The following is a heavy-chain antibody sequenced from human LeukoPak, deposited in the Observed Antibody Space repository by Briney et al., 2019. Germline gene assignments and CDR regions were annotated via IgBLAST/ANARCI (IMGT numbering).Heavy chain of an antibody. D-gene: IGHD6-13*01. V-gene: IGHV4-59*01. CDR3: ARLAAAGSGNWFDP. CDR2: IYYSGST. J-gene: IGHJ5*02. CDR1: GGSISSYY. Sequence: PSETLSLTCTVSGGSISSYYWSWIRQPPGKGLEGIGYIYYSGSTNYNPSLKSRVTISVDTSKNQFSLKLSSVTAADTAVYYCARLAAAGSGNWFDPWGQGTLVTVSS.